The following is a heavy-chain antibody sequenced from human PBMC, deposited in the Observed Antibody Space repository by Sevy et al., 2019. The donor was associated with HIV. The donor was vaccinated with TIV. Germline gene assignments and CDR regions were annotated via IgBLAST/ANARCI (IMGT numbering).Heavy chain of an antibody. CDR2: INGRGGST. D-gene: IGHD1-26*01. V-gene: IGHV3-23*01. J-gene: IGHJ4*01. CDR1: GFTFSSLA. Sequence: GGCLRLSCAASGFASGFTFSSLAMSWVRQLPGKGLEWVSTINGRGGSTYYADSVKGRFTLSRDNSNNALFLQMDSLTPDDTALYYCARPTPRTPPASAAFFDSWGHGTLVSVSS. CDR3: ARPTPRTPPASAAFFDS.